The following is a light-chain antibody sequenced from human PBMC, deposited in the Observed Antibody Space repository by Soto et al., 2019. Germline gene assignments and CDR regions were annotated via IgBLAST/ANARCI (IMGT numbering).Light chain of an antibody. Sequence: QSALPQPASVSGSHGQSITISCTGTSSDVGGYNYVSWYQQHPGKAPKLMIYDVSNRPSGVSNRFSGSKSGNTASLTISGLQAEDEADYYCSSYTSSSTVFGTGTKVTVL. V-gene: IGLV2-14*01. CDR2: DVS. CDR3: SSYTSSSTV. CDR1: SSDVGGYNY. J-gene: IGLJ1*01.